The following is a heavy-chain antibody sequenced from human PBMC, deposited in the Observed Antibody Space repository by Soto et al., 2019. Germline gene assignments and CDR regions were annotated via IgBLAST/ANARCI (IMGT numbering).Heavy chain of an antibody. CDR2: ISSTTNYI. V-gene: IGHV3-21*06. CDR1: EFTFTRYS. Sequence: GGSLRLSCAASEFTFTRYSMNWVRQAPGKGLEWVSSISSTTNYIYYGDSMKGRFTISRDNAKNSLYLEMNSLRAEDTAVYYCARESEDLTSNFDYWGQGTLVTVSS. J-gene: IGHJ4*02. CDR3: ARESEDLTSNFDY.